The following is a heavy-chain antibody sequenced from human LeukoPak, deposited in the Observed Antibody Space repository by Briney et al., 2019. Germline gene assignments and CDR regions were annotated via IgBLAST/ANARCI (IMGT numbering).Heavy chain of an antibody. D-gene: IGHD1-1*01. Sequence: GGSLRLSCAASGFSFSLYSMNWVRQAPGKGLEWVSTISRNRKYIYYAGSVKGRFAISRDDAMNSLFLHMNSLRAEDSAVYFCTRDLSAQLPGGFVSWGQGTLVSVSS. V-gene: IGHV3-21*06. CDR1: GFSFSLYS. J-gene: IGHJ5*02. CDR3: TRDLSAQLPGGFVS. CDR2: ISRNRKYI.